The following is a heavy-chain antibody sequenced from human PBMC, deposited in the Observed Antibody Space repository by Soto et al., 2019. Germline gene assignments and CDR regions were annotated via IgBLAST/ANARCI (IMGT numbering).Heavy chain of an antibody. CDR2: IYYSEST. D-gene: IGHD1-1*01. CDR3: ARGTENWNDATNYFYYYGLDV. Sequence: ETLSLTCTVSGDSISSYYWSWIRQPPGKGLEWIGYIYYSESTNYNPSLKSRVTISVDTSKNQFSLRLSSVTAADTAVYYCARGTENWNDATNYFYYYGLDVWGQGTTVTVSS. V-gene: IGHV4-59*01. CDR1: GDSISSYY. J-gene: IGHJ6*02.